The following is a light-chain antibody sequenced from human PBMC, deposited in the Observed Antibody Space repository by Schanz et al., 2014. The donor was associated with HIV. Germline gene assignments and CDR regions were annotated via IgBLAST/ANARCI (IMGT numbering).Light chain of an antibody. CDR1: SGDVGSYNY. CDR3: SSYGGGDTLL. CDR2: DVS. J-gene: IGLJ3*02. Sequence: QSALTQPASVSGSPGQSISISCTGTSGDVGSYNYVSWYQQHPGKAPKLMIYDVSNRPSGVSSRFSGSKSGNTASLTISGLQADDEADYYCSSYGGGDTLLFGGGTKVTVL. V-gene: IGLV2-14*03.